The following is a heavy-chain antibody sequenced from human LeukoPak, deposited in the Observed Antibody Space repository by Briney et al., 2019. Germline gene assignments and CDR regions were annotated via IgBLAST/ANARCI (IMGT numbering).Heavy chain of an antibody. V-gene: IGHV1-2*02. D-gene: IGHD2-2*01. CDR1: GYTFTSYD. J-gene: IGHJ4*02. CDR2: MNPNSGGT. Sequence: ASVKVSCKASGYTFTSYDINWVRQATGQGLEWMGWMNPNSGGTNYAQKFQGRVTMTRDTSISTAYMELSRLRSDDTAVYYCASSCYAPYCDFDYWGQGTLVTVSS. CDR3: ASSCYAPYCDFDY.